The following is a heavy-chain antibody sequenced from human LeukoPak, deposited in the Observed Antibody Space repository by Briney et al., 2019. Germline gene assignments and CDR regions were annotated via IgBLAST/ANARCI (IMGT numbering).Heavy chain of an antibody. D-gene: IGHD6-19*01. CDR3: ARTSSGWYVGY. CDR2: IFSSENA. J-gene: IGHJ4*02. Sequence: SETLSLTCTVSGDSISSSSYYWGWIRQPPGKGLEYIGSIFSSENANYNPSLKSRVAMSVDTSENHLSLRLTSVTAADTAVYYCARTSSGWYVGYWGQGTLVTVSS. V-gene: IGHV4-39*07. CDR1: GDSISSSSYY.